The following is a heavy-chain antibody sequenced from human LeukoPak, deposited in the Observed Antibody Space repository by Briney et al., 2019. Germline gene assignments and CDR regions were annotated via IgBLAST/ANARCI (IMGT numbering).Heavy chain of an antibody. CDR3: TRGVDGFDP. J-gene: IGHJ5*02. CDR1: GFTFSSYD. Sequence: GGSLRLSCAASGFTFSSYDFHWVRQAAGKGLEWVSGIGTGGDTYYLGSVKGRFTLSRENAKNTLYLQMNSLRVGDTAVYYCTRGVDGFDPWGQGTLVTVSS. V-gene: IGHV3-13*01. D-gene: IGHD3-3*01. CDR2: IGTGGDT.